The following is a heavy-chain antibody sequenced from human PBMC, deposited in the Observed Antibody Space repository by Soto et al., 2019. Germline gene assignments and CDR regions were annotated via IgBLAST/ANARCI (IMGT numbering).Heavy chain of an antibody. CDR3: ARELYSCGGDCPYYMDY. V-gene: IGHV1-46*01. CDR1: GYPFTDYF. CDR2: ISLYHHST. D-gene: IGHD2-21*02. J-gene: IGHJ4*02. Sequence: ASVKVSCKTSGYPFTDYFIHWVRQAPGQGLEWMGIISLYHHSTSYAQKFQGRLTVTADTSTTTVYMDLSSLTSEDSAVYWCARELYSCGGDCPYYMDYWGQGTLV.